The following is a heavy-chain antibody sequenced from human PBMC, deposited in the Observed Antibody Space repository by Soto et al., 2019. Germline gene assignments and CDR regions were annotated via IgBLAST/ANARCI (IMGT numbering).Heavy chain of an antibody. CDR1: GYSFTSYW. CDR3: ARQGITGINYYYYYGMDV. J-gene: IGHJ6*02. V-gene: IGHV5-51*01. Sequence: GESLKISCKGSGYSFTSYWIGWVRQMPGKGLEWMGIIYPGDSDTIYSPSFQGQVTISADKSISTAYLQWSSLKASDTAMYYCARQGITGINYYYYYGMDVWGQGTTVTVSS. CDR2: IYPGDSDT. D-gene: IGHD1-20*01.